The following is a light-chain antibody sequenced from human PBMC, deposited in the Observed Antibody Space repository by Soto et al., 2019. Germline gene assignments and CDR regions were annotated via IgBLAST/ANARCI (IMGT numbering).Light chain of an antibody. J-gene: IGKJ4*01. Sequence: EIVLTQSPGTLSLSSGERATLSCRASQSVRSNYLAWYQQKPGQAPRLLIYGASSRATGIPDRFGGSGSGTAFTLTISRLEPGDVAVCYCQQYASSPLTFGGGTKVEIK. CDR3: QQYASSPLT. V-gene: IGKV3-20*01. CDR1: QSVRSNY. CDR2: GAS.